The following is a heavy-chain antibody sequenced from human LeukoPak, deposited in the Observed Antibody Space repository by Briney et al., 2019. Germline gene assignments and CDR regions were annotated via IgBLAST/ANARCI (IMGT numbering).Heavy chain of an antibody. D-gene: IGHD5-18*01. J-gene: IGHJ3*02. Sequence: ASVKVSCKASGYTFTGYYMHWVRQAPGQGLEWMGWINPNSGGTNYAQKFQGRVTMTRDTSISTAYMELSRLRSDDTAVYYCARDTAMVNDAFDIWGRGTMVTVSS. CDR3: ARDTAMVNDAFDI. CDR2: INPNSGGT. CDR1: GYTFTGYY. V-gene: IGHV1-2*02.